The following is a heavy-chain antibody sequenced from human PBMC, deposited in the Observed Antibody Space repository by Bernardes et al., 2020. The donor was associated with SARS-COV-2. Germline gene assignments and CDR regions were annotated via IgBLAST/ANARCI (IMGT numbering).Heavy chain of an antibody. D-gene: IGHD2-15*01. CDR3: AKSLAGYCYGSTCYWRPLDS. Sequence: GASLRLSCAASGFTYSAYSMAWVRQAPGKGLEWVSIISGTGATAHYSDSVKGRFTISRDNSNNILYLEMNSLRTEDTATYYCAKSLAGYCYGSTCYWRPLDSWGQGTLVTVSS. CDR2: ISGTGATA. V-gene: IGHV3-23*01. CDR1: GFTYSAYS. J-gene: IGHJ4*02.